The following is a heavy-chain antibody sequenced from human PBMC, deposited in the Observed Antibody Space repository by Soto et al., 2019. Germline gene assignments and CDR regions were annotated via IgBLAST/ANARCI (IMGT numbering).Heavy chain of an antibody. CDR1: GGTFITYA. D-gene: IGHD3-3*01. J-gene: IGHJ5*02. V-gene: IGHV1-69*13. Sequence: SVKVSCKASGGTFITYAINWVRQAPGQGLEWMGGFIPLSGTTLYAQRFQVRVVTTADESTNTAYMELSGLRSEDTAVYYCAASPKVELRFFAGFDLWGQGTLVTV. CDR2: FIPLSGTT. CDR3: AASPKVELRFFAGFDL.